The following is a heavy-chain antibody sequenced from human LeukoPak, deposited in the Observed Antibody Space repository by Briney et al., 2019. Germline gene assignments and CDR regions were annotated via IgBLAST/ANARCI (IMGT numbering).Heavy chain of an antibody. CDR2: IIPIFGTA. V-gene: IGHV1-69*13. J-gene: IGHJ4*02. CDR1: GGTFSSYT. D-gene: IGHD5-24*01. Sequence: SVKVSCKASGGTFSSYTISWVRQAPGQVLEWMGGIIPIFGTANYAQKFQGRVTITADESTSTAYMELSSLRSEDTAVYYCATPGRDGYNWDYFDYWGQGTLVTVSS. CDR3: ATPGRDGYNWDYFDY.